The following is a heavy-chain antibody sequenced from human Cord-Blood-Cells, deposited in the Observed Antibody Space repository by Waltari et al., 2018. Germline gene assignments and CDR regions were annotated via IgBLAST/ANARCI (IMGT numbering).Heavy chain of an antibody. J-gene: IGHJ2*01. D-gene: IGHD5-12*01. CDR3: ARDRRTVDLGWYFDL. V-gene: IGHV1-2*04. CDR1: GYTFTGYY. CDR2: SNPNSGGT. Sequence: QVQLVQSGAEVKKPGASVKVSCKASGYTFTGYYMHWVRQAPGQGLEWMGWSNPNSGGTNYARRLQGWVTMTRDTSISTADMERSRLRSDDTAVYYCARDRRTVDLGWYFDLWGRGTLVTVSS.